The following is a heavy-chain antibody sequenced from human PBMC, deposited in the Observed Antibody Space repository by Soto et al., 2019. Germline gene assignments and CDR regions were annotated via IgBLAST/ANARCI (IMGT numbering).Heavy chain of an antibody. V-gene: IGHV4-31*03. Sequence: QVQLQESGPGLVKPSQTLSLTCTVSGGSISSGGYYWSWIRQHPGKGLEWIGYIYYSGSTYYNPSLKSRVTISVDTSKNQFSLKLSSVTAADTAVYYCALGDYYDSSGHDSRFDYWGQGTLVTVSS. D-gene: IGHD3-22*01. CDR2: IYYSGST. CDR3: ALGDYYDSSGHDSRFDY. J-gene: IGHJ4*02. CDR1: GGSISSGGYY.